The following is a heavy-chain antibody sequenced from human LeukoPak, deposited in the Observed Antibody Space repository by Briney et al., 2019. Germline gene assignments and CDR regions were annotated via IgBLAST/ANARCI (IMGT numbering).Heavy chain of an antibody. CDR1: EFTFSLYA. CDR3: ARDTFQPGRIDC. CDR2: INDVSGDI. V-gene: IGHV3-21*05. Sequence: KSGGSLRLSCAASEFTFSLYAMNWVRQAPGKGLEWGSYINDVSGDIHYADSVRGRFTISRDTAKNTLYLKMNSLRAEDTAVYYCARDTFQPGRIDCWGQGTLVIVSS. J-gene: IGHJ4*02. D-gene: IGHD1-14*01.